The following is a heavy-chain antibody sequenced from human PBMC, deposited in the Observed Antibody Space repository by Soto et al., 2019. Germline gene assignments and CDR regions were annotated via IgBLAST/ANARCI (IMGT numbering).Heavy chain of an antibody. CDR1: GGSISSGGYY. J-gene: IGHJ4*02. CDR2: IYSNGNT. D-gene: IGHD2-15*01. CDR3: ARVVFSGGSCRRIGCIHL. Sequence: SETLSLTCTVSGGSISSGGYYWSWIRQHPGTGLEWIGYIYSNGNTYYNPSLKSRVTISVDTSKNQFSLKLSSVTAADTAVYYCARVVFSGGSCRRIGCIHLWGQGILVSGSS. V-gene: IGHV4-31*03.